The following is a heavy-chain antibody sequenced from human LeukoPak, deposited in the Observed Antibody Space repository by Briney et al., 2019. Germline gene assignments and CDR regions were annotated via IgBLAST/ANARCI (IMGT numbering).Heavy chain of an antibody. J-gene: IGHJ4*02. Sequence: GASVKVSCKASGYSFTHHNVHWVRQAPGQALEWMGWIKPNNGDTKFSQKFQDRVTLTSDTSIDTAYMEMSGLTSDDTAIYYCARVLSAVTSTFDYWGQGTLATVSS. CDR2: IKPNNGDT. V-gene: IGHV1-2*02. CDR3: ARVLSAVTSTFDY. D-gene: IGHD4-17*01. CDR1: GYSFTHHN.